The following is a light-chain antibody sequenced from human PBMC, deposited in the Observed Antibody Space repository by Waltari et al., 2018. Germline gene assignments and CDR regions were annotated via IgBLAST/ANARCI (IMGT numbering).Light chain of an antibody. V-gene: IGKV3-15*01. CDR1: HTIDHK. CDR2: DAY. J-gene: IGKJ4*01. Sequence: VVMTQSPATLSVSPGDRATLPCRASHTIDHKLAWYQQKPGQPPRLLIYDAYTRVSGVPARFTGSGSGTDFALTISSLQSEDFAVYYCQRYNTWPPDFGGGTKVEI. CDR3: QRYNTWPPD.